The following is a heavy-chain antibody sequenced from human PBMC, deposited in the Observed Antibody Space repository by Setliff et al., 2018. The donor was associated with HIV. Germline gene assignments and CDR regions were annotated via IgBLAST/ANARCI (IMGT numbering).Heavy chain of an antibody. CDR1: GFTVSTYY. Sequence: GGSLRLSCAASGFTVSTYYMSWVRQAPGKGLEWISTIYRGGDTYHADSVKGRVTLSRDNSKNTLYLQMNSLRPEDTAVYYCARVRLYNNALDYWGQGTLVTVSS. CDR3: ARVRLYNNALDY. D-gene: IGHD3-10*01. J-gene: IGHJ4*02. CDR2: IYRGGDT. V-gene: IGHV3-66*02.